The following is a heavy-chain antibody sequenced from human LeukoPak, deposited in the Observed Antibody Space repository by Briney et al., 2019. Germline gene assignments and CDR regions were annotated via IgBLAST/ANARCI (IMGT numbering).Heavy chain of an antibody. CDR2: IQYDGSFK. CDR3: AKGGDYALDY. Sequence: SGGSLRLSCAVSGLTFSDYGMHWVRQAPGKGLEWVSFIQYDGSFKYYSDSVKGRFTMSRDNSKNTLTMFLQMNSLRVEDTAVYYCAKGGDYALDYWGQGTLVTVSS. D-gene: IGHD4-17*01. CDR1: GLTFSDYG. V-gene: IGHV3-30*02. J-gene: IGHJ4*02.